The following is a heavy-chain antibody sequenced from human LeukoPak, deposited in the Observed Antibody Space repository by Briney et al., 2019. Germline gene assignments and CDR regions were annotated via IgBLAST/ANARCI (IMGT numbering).Heavy chain of an antibody. V-gene: IGHV3-53*05. D-gene: IGHD6-19*01. CDR3: AKFGTPVAGNFDY. Sequence: PGGSLRLSCAASGFTVSSNYMSWVRQAPGKGLEWVSVIYSGGSTYYADSVKGRFTISRDNSKNTLYLQMNSLRAEDTAVYYCAKFGTPVAGNFDYWGQGTLVTVSS. CDR1: GFTVSSNY. CDR2: IYSGGST. J-gene: IGHJ4*02.